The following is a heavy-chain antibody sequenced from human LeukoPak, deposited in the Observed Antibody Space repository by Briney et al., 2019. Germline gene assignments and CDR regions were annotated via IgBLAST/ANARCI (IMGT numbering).Heavy chain of an antibody. D-gene: IGHD1-26*01. CDR2: IFPGGST. CDR3: ARWDGDP. CDR1: GGSISGGSYY. V-gene: IGHV4-61*02. Sequence: PSQTLSLTCTVSGGSISGGSYYWSWIRQPAGKGLEWIGRIFPGGSTNYNPSLKSRVTISIDTSKNQFSLKLTSVTAADTAVYYCARWDGDPWGQGTLVTVSS. J-gene: IGHJ5*02.